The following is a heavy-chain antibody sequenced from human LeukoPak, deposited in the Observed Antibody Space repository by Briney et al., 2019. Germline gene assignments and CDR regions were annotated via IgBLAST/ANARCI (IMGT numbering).Heavy chain of an antibody. V-gene: IGHV3-53*01. CDR3: ARDRSRNYVSGEFYGMDV. Sequence: PGGSLRLSCAASGFTVSSNYMSWVRQAPGKGLEWVSVIYSGGSTYYADSVKGRFTISRDNSKNTLYLQMNSLRAEDTAVYYCARDRSRNYVSGEFYGMDVWGQGTTVTVSS. D-gene: IGHD3-10*01. CDR2: IYSGGST. CDR1: GFTVSSNY. J-gene: IGHJ6*02.